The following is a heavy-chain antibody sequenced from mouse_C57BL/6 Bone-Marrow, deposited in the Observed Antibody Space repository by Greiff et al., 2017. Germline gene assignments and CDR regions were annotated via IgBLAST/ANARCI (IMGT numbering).Heavy chain of an antibody. CDR2: ISYDGSN. CDR3: AYGSSTFAY. V-gene: IGHV3-6*01. D-gene: IGHD1-1*01. Sequence: EVKLVESGPGLVKPSQSLSLSCSVTGYSITSGYYWNWIRQFPGNQLEWMGYISYDGSNNYNPSLKNRISITRDTSKNQFFLKLNSVTTEDTATYYCAYGSSTFAYWGQGTLVTVSA. CDR1: GYSITSGYY. J-gene: IGHJ3*01.